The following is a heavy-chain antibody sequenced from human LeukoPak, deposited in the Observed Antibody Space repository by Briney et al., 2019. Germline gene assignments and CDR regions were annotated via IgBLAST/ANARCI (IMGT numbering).Heavy chain of an antibody. CDR2: INHSGST. J-gene: IGHJ4*02. Sequence: SETLSLTCAVYGGSFSGYYWSWIRQPPGKGLEWIGEINHSGSTNYNPSLKSRVTISVDTSKNQFSLKLSSVTAADTAVYYCARGPKRITMVRGVIGSYFDYWGQGTLVTVSS. CDR3: ARGPKRITMVRGVIGSYFDY. V-gene: IGHV4-34*01. CDR1: GGSFSGYY. D-gene: IGHD3-10*01.